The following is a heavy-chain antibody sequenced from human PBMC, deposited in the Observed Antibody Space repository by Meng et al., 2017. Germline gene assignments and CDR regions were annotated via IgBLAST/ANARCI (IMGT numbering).Heavy chain of an antibody. V-gene: IGHV4-4*02. D-gene: IGHD2-15*01. CDR3: ARWSIYCSGGSCYSFDY. Sequence: QGRLQEAGPGLVKPSGTLSLRCAVSGGFSSSSNWRSWVRQPPGKGLEWIGEIYHSGSTNYNPSLKSRVTISVDKSKNQFSLKLSSVTAADTAVYYCARWSIYCSGGSCYSFDYWGQGTLVTVSS. J-gene: IGHJ4*02. CDR2: IYHSGST. CDR1: GGFSSSSNW.